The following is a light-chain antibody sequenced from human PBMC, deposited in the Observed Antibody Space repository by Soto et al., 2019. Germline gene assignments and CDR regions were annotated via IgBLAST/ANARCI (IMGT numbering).Light chain of an antibody. Sequence: EIVLTQSPGTLSLSPGERATLSCRASQSVSSSYLAWYQQKPGQAPRLLMYGASSRATGIPDRFSGSGSGTDFTLTISRLEPEDLAVYYCQQYGSSPYTFGQGTKLEIK. CDR3: QQYGSSPYT. CDR1: QSVSSSY. CDR2: GAS. J-gene: IGKJ2*01. V-gene: IGKV3-20*01.